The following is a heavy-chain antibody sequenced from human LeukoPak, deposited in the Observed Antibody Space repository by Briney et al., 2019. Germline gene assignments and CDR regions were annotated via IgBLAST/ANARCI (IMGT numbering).Heavy chain of an antibody. D-gene: IGHD2-21*02. CDR1: GGSISSYY. V-gene: IGHV4-59*01. J-gene: IGHJ4*02. CDR2: IYYSGST. CDR3: ARTRDRGFDY. Sequence: EPSETLSLTCTVSGGSISSYYWSWIRQPPGKGLEWIGYIYYSGSTNYNPSLKSRVTISVDTSKNQFSLKLSSVTAADTAVYYCARTRDRGFDYWGQGTLVTVSS.